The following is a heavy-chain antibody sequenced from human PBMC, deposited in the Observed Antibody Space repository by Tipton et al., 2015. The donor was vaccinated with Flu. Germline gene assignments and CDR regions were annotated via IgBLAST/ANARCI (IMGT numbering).Heavy chain of an antibody. CDR2: INHSGST. D-gene: IGHD3-3*01. CDR3: ARGSWVYYYDFWSGYSCYFDY. J-gene: IGHJ4*02. V-gene: IGHV4-34*01. Sequence: TPSLTCAVYGGSFSGYYWSWIRQPPGKGLEWIGEINHSGSTNYNPSLKSRVTISVDTSKNQFSLKLSSVTAADTAVYYCARGSWVYYYDFWSGYSCYFDYWGQGTPVTVSS. CDR1: GGSFSGYY.